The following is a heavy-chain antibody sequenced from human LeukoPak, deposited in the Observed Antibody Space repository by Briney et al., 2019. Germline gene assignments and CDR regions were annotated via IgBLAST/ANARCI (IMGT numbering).Heavy chain of an antibody. CDR1: GFTFSSHS. V-gene: IGHV3-48*02. D-gene: IGHD2-15*01. Sequence: GGSLRLSCAASGFTFSSHSMNWVRQAPGKGLEWGSYISSSGSTIYYADSVKGRFTISRDNAKNSLYLQMNSLRDEDTAVYYCAREGRGDIVVVVGGNDAFDIWGQGTMVTVSS. CDR2: ISSSGSTI. J-gene: IGHJ3*02. CDR3: AREGRGDIVVVVGGNDAFDI.